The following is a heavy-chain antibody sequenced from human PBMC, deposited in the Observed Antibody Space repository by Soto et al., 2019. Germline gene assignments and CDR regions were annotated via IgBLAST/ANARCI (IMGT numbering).Heavy chain of an antibody. CDR3: ARRSAYTSSWFDS. V-gene: IGHV5-51*01. Sequence: PGESLKISCKSSGYSFTKNWIAWVRQMPGRGLELMGIIDPGDSDVRYSPSFQGQVTISVDKSITSAYLQWSNLKASDTAIYYCARRSAYTSSWFDSWGQGTLVTVSS. CDR1: GYSFTKNW. CDR2: IDPGDSDV. D-gene: IGHD1-26*01. J-gene: IGHJ5*01.